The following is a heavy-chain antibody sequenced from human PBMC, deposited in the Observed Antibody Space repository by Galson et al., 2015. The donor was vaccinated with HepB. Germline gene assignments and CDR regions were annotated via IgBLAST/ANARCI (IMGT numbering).Heavy chain of an antibody. Sequence: SVKVSCKASGYTLTSYGIGWVRQAPGQGLEWMGWISAYNGNTNYALKLQGRVTMTTDTSTSTAYMELRSLRSDDTAVYYCARPARVGATYDAIDIWGQGTMVTVSS. D-gene: IGHD1-26*01. J-gene: IGHJ3*02. CDR2: ISAYNGNT. CDR1: GYTLTSYG. CDR3: ARPARVGATYDAIDI. V-gene: IGHV1-18*01.